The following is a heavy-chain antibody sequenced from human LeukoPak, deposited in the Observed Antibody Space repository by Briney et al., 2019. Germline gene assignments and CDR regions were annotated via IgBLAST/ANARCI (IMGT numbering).Heavy chain of an antibody. V-gene: IGHV3-48*03. Sequence: PGGSLRLSCAASGFTFSSFEMNWVRQAPGKGLEWVSYISSSGATKYYADSVKGRFTISRDNAKNSLYLQMNSLRAEDTAVYYCARGGLISLANTPLGAFDIWGQGTMVSVSS. J-gene: IGHJ3*02. D-gene: IGHD3/OR15-3a*01. CDR1: GFTFSSFE. CDR3: ARGGLISLANTPLGAFDI. CDR2: ISSSGATK.